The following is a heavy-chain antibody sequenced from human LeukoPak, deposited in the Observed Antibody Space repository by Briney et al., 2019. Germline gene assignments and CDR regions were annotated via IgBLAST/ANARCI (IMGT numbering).Heavy chain of an antibody. CDR3: ARDSTRKDCSGRICQYFFDY. D-gene: IGHD2-15*01. CDR2: IWYDGSIK. Sequence: GGSLRLSCAASGFTFGSYCMHWVRQAPGMGLEWMAIIWYDGSIKYYVDSVKGRFTISRDNSKNTLYLQMDSLRAEDTAVYYCARDSTRKDCSGRICQYFFDYWGQGTLVTVSS. J-gene: IGHJ4*02. CDR1: GFTFGSYC. V-gene: IGHV3-33*01.